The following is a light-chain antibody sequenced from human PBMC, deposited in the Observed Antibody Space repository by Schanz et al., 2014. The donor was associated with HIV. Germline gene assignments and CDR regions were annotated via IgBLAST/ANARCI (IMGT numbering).Light chain of an antibody. J-gene: IGLJ3*02. Sequence: QSVLTQPPSVSGTPGQRVIISCSGSSSNIGSNYVYWYQQLPGTAPKLLIYRNNQRPSEVPDRFSGSKSGTSASLAISGLQSEDEADYYCAAWDDSLNGVVFGGGTKLTVL. CDR2: RNN. CDR1: SSNIGSNY. V-gene: IGLV1-47*01. CDR3: AAWDDSLNGVV.